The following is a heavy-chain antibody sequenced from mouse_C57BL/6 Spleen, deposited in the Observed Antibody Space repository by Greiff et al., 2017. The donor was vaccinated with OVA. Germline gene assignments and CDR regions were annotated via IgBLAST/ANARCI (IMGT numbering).Heavy chain of an antibody. V-gene: IGHV3-6*01. CDR2: ISYDGSN. CDR1: GYSITSGYY. Sequence: EVKLLESGPGLVKPSQSLSLTCSVTGYSITSGYYWNWIRQFPGNKLEWMGYISYDGSNNYNPSLKNRISITRDTSKNQFFLKLNSVTTEDTATYYCARDTDYYGSYWYFDVWGTGTTVTVSS. J-gene: IGHJ1*03. CDR3: ARDTDYYGSYWYFDV. D-gene: IGHD1-1*01.